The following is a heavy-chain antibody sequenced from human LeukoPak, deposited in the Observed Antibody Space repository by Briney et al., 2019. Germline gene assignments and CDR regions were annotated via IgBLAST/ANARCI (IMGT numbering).Heavy chain of an antibody. CDR3: AKSNGYGLVDI. V-gene: IGHV3-30*18. Sequence: GGSLRLSCAASGFTFSTSVMHWVRQAPGKGLEWVAVISYDGSNKYYADSVKGRFTISRDNSKNTLYLQMNSLRAEDTAVYYCAKSNGYGLVDIWGQGTMVTVSS. CDR1: GFTFSTSV. J-gene: IGHJ3*02. CDR2: ISYDGSNK. D-gene: IGHD3-10*01.